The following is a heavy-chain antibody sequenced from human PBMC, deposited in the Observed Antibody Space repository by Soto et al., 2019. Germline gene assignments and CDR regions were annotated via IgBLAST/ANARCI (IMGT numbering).Heavy chain of an antibody. CDR2: IIPIFNPT. D-gene: IGHD2-2*02. V-gene: IGHV1-69*06. CDR3: AREGRGKKAGYNGLVSLGY. Sequence: QVQLVQSGAEVKTPGSSLKVSCTVSGSRFSNYVISWVRQAPGHGLEWLGRIIPIFNPTQYAQKFQGRVTRTADKSTNTASLELSSLRSDDTAVYYCAREGRGKKAGYNGLVSLGYWGQGTLVTVSS. J-gene: IGHJ4*02. CDR1: GSRFSNYV.